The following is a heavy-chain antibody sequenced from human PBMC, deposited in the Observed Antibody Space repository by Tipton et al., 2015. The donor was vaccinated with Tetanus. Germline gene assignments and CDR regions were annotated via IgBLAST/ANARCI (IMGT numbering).Heavy chain of an antibody. V-gene: IGHV4-59*01. CDR3: ARTQGSALIDY. CDR1: GGSISNYY. D-gene: IGHD2-8*01. CDR2: IYYTGRT. Sequence: GLVKPSETLSLTCTVSGGSISNYYWSWIRQPPGKRLEWIGYIYYTGRTDYNPSLKSRVTISLDTPKNQFSLKLSSVTAADTAVYYCARTQGSALIDYWGQGTLVTVSS. J-gene: IGHJ4*02.